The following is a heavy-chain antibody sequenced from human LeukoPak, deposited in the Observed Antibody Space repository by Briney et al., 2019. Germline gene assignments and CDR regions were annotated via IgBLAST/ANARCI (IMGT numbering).Heavy chain of an antibody. CDR3: ATFSYAGNAGGSVGP. V-gene: IGHV3-NL1*01. CDR2: IYRAGNT. D-gene: IGHD4-23*01. CDR1: GFTFSSYA. Sequence: GGSLRLSCAASGFTFSSYAMHWVRQAPGKGLEWVSVIYRAGNTYYADSVKGRFTISRDNSKNTVYLQMNSLRAEDTAVYYCATFSYAGNAGGSVGPWGQGTLVTVSS. J-gene: IGHJ5*02.